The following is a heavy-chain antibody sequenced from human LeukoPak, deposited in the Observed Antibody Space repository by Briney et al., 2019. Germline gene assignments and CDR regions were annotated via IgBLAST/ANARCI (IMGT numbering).Heavy chain of an antibody. CDR3: ARWGLVAPGTYYYYYMDV. CDR1: VYTFTNYG. Sequence: ASVKDSFKASVYTFTNYGVSWLRQAPGQGLDGMGWINAYNCDTHYAQNLQGRLTMTTDTSTSMAFMELRSLRPDDTAVYFCARWGLVAPGTYYYYYMDVWGRGTTVTVSS. CDR2: INAYNCDT. D-gene: IGHD2-2*01. J-gene: IGHJ6*03. V-gene: IGHV1-18*01.